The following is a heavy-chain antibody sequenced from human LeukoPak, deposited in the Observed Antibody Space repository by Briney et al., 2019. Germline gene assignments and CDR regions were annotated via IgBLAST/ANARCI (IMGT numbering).Heavy chain of an antibody. V-gene: IGHV4-59*12. CDR3: AREHKDYDGDGYYYGY. CDR1: GGSISSYY. D-gene: IGHD2-21*02. J-gene: IGHJ4*02. CDR2: IYYSGST. Sequence: SETLSLTCTVSGGSISSYYWSWIRQPPGKGLEWIGYIYYSGSTNYNPSLKSRVTMSLDSSKNQFSLRLTSVTAADTAVYYCAREHKDYDGDGYYYGYWGQGTLVTVSS.